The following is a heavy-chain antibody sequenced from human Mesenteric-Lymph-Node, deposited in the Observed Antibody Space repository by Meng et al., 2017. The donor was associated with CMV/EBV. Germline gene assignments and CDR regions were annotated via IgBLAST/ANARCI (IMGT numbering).Heavy chain of an antibody. CDR2: TRNKAKSYTT. Sequence: GESLKISCAASGFTFSDRYMDWVRQAPGKGLEWVGRTRNKAKSYTTEYGASVKGRFSISRDDSKNSVYLQMNSLRADDTAVYYCAKVHWGDYYHYGMDVWGQGTTVTVSS. CDR1: GFTFSDRY. V-gene: IGHV3-72*01. CDR3: AKVHWGDYYHYGMDV. D-gene: IGHD7-27*01. J-gene: IGHJ6*02.